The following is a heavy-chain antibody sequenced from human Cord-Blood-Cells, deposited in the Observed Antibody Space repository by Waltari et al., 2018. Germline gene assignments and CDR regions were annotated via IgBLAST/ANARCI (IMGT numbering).Heavy chain of an antibody. CDR1: GFNFSSYE. D-gene: IGHD6-13*01. J-gene: IGHJ4*02. CDR2: VCSSGSTK. V-gene: IGHV3-48*03. Sequence: EVQLVESGGGLVQPGGSLRLSCAASGFNFSSYEMKWVRQAPGKGLEWGSYVCSSGSTKYYADSVKGRFTSAGDNAKDTLELQMNSLRAEGTAVYYGARDKPGIAAAGTTLFDYWGQGTLVTVSS. CDR3: ARDKPGIAAAGTTLFDY.